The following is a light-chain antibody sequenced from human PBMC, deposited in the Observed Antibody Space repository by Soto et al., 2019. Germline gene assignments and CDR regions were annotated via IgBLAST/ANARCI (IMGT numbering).Light chain of an antibody. Sequence: IQLTQSPSSLSASVGDRVTISCRASQDISTHLAWFAQKPGRAPQLLIYAASTLHSGVPSRFSGSGSGTDFTLTISSLQPDDFATYYCQHLNTYPLTFGPWTRLDIK. CDR1: QDISTH. CDR2: AAS. J-gene: IGKJ5*01. V-gene: IGKV1-9*01. CDR3: QHLNTYPLT.